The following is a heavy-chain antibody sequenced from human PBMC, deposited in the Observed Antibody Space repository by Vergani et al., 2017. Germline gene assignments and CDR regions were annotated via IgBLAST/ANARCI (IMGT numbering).Heavy chain of an antibody. CDR2: IYYSGST. J-gene: IGHJ4*02. CDR1: GGSISSSSYY. D-gene: IGHD2-21*02. Sequence: QLQLQESGPGLVKPSETLSLTCTVSGGSISSSSYYWGWLRQPPGKGLEWIGSIYYSGSTYYNPSLKSRVTISVDTSKNQFSLKLSSVTAADTAVYYCANFPSGFCGGDCYSVGNDYWGQGTLVTVSS. V-gene: IGHV4-39*01. CDR3: ANFPSGFCGGDCYSVGNDY.